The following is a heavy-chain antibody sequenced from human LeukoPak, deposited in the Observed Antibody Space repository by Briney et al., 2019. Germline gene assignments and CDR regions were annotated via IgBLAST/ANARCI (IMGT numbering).Heavy chain of an antibody. J-gene: IGHJ4*02. V-gene: IGHV1-69*06. CDR2: IIPIFGSA. D-gene: IGHD3-16*02. Sequence: SVKVSCKASGGIFSSYAINWVRQAPGQGLEWMGRIIPIFGSANYAQKFQGRVTITADKSTRTAYMELSSLRSENTALYYCAKGSRLREGGSYRFWGQGTLVTVSS. CDR3: AKGSRLREGGSYRF. CDR1: GGIFSSYA.